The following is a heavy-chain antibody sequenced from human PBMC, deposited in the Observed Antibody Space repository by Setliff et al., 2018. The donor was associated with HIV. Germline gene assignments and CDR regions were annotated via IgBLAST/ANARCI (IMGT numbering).Heavy chain of an antibody. Sequence: SETLSLTCSVSGDSISDTTYYWGWIRQPPGKGLEWIGNIYHSGSTLYKPSLKSRVTMSVDTSKNQFSLKLNSVTAADTAVYHCARLSSYRSSSCYFDYWGQGALVTVSS. CDR3: ARLSSYRSSSCYFDY. V-gene: IGHV4-39*01. D-gene: IGHD6-6*01. J-gene: IGHJ4*02. CDR1: GDSISDTTYY. CDR2: IYHSGST.